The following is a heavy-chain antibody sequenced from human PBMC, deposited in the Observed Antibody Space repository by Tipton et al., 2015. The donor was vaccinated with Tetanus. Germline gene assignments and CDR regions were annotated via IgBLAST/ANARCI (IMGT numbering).Heavy chain of an antibody. D-gene: IGHD3-3*01. J-gene: IGHJ4*02. V-gene: IGHV4-61*01. CDR2: ILYGGST. Sequence: GLVKPSETLSLTCTVFGGSVSSGSYYWAWIRQPPGKGLEYIGYILYGGSTHYNPSLKSRVTVSADPSENQFSLNLSSVTAADTAVYYCARIHDFWSGYFDFWGQGTLVTVSS. CDR1: GGSVSSGSYY. CDR3: ARIHDFWSGYFDF.